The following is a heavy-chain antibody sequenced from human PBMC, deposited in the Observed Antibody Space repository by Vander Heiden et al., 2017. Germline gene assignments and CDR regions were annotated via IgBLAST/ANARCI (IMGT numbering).Heavy chain of an antibody. CDR3: ARVSDYDEYDP. CDR1: GFTFGSYS. Sequence: EVQLVESGGGLVKPGGSLRLSCAASGFTFGSYSMNWVRQAPGKGLEWVSSISTSGTYIYYADSVKGRFTISRDNAKNSLYLQMNSLRVEDTALYFCARVSDYDEYDPWGQGTLVTVYS. D-gene: IGHD4-17*01. CDR2: ISTSGTYI. V-gene: IGHV3-21*01. J-gene: IGHJ5*02.